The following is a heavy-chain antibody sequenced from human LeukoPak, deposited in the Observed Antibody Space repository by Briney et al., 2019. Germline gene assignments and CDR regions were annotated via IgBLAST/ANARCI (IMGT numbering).Heavy chain of an antibody. V-gene: IGHV3-23*01. D-gene: IGHD5-18*01. J-gene: IGHJ4*02. CDR1: GFTFSRYA. CDR3: AKVLTIQLWDPFDY. Sequence: PGGSLRLSCAASGFTFSRYAMCWVRQAPGKGLEWVSLISGSGDGTYYADSVKGRLTISRDNSKNTLYLQMNSLRAEDTAVYYCAKVLTIQLWDPFDYWGQGTLVTVSS. CDR2: ISGSGDGT.